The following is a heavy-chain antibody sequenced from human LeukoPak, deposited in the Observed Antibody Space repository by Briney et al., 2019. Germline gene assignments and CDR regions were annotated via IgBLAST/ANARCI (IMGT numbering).Heavy chain of an antibody. CDR3: ARASYSYDINGWVPFDY. CDR2: IYTSGST. V-gene: IGHV4-61*02. J-gene: IGHJ4*02. D-gene: IGHD3-22*01. CDR1: GNSISSGDNY. Sequence: DPSETLSLTCTVSGNSISSGDNYWSWIRQPAGKGREWIGRIYTSGSTNYNPSLKSRVTISGDTSKNQFSLRLSSVTAADTAVYYCARASYSYDINGWVPFDYWGQGTLVTVSS.